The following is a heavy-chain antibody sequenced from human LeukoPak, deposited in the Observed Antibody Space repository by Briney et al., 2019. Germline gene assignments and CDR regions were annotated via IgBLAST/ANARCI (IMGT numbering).Heavy chain of an antibody. V-gene: IGHV4-59*08. CDR3: ARHVLSGYLNYWYFDL. D-gene: IGHD3-3*01. CDR1: GGSISSYF. Sequence: SETLSLTCTVSGGSISSYFWSWIRQPPGKGLEWIGYIYYSGSTNYNPSLKSRVTISVDTSKNQFSLKLSSVTAADTAVYYCARHVLSGYLNYWYFDLWGRGTLVTVSS. CDR2: IYYSGST. J-gene: IGHJ2*01.